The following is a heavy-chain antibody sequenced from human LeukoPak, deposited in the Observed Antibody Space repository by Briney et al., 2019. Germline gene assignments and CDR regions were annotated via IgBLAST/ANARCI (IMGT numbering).Heavy chain of an antibody. J-gene: IGHJ4*02. CDR2: IRYDGSNK. CDR1: GFTFSSYG. Sequence: PGGSLRLSCAASGFTFSSYGMHWVRQAPGKGLEWVAIIRYDGSNKYYADSVKGRFTISRDNSKNTLYLQMNNLRAEDTAVYYCAKDSLRFDYWGQGTQVTVSS. CDR3: AKDSLRFDY. D-gene: IGHD3-16*01. V-gene: IGHV3-30*02.